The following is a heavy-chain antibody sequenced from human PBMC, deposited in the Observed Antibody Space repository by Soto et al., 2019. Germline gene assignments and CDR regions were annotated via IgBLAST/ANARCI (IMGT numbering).Heavy chain of an antibody. CDR1: GYTFTNYG. V-gene: IGHV1-18*01. CDR2: ISAYNGDT. Sequence: ASVKVSCKASGYTFTNYGINWVRQAPGQGLEWMGWISAYNGDTNYAQKLQGRVTMTTDTSTTTAYMDLRSLRSDDTAVYYCARGRDDRSWSSAEYLQRWGQGTLVTVYS. J-gene: IGHJ1*01. D-gene: IGHD6-13*01. CDR3: ARGRDDRSWSSAEYLQR.